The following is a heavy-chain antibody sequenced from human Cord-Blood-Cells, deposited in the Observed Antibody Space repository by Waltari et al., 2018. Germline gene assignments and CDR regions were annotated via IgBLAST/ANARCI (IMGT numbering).Heavy chain of an antibody. D-gene: IGHD1-26*01. V-gene: IGHV3-30*04. J-gene: IGHJ6*02. CDR1: GFTFSSYA. CDR2: ISYEGSNK. CDR3: ARVLKAGSGYGMDV. Sequence: QVQLVESGGGVVQPGRSLRLSCAASGFTFSSYAMHWVRQAPGKGLEWVAVISYEGSNKYYADSVKGRFTISRDNSKNTLYLQMNSLRAEDTAVYYCARVLKAGSGYGMDVWGQGTTVTVSS.